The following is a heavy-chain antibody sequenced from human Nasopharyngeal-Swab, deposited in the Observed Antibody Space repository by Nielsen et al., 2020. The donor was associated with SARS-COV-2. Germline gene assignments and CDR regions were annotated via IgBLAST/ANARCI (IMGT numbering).Heavy chain of an antibody. J-gene: IGHJ6*02. Sequence: WIRQSPGKGLEWVSVIYSGGSTYYADSVKGRFTFSRDNSKNTLYLQMNSLRAEDTAVYYCARGDPYYYGMDVWGQGTTVTVSS. CDR3: ARGDPYYYGMDV. CDR2: IYSGGST. V-gene: IGHV3-53*01.